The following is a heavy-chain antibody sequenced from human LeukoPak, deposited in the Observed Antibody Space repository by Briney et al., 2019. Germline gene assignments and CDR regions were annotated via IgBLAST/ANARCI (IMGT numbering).Heavy chain of an antibody. Sequence: PGGSLRLSCAASGFSFSSYAMHWVRQAPGKGLDWVAYIRYDGINEYHADSVKGRFTISRDLSKNTLFLQMNSLRPEDTAVYYCSKDRGVFGVAYSLDYWGQGTLVTVSS. CDR3: SKDRGVFGVAYSLDY. D-gene: IGHD3-3*01. V-gene: IGHV3-30*02. J-gene: IGHJ4*02. CDR1: GFSFSSYA. CDR2: IRYDGINE.